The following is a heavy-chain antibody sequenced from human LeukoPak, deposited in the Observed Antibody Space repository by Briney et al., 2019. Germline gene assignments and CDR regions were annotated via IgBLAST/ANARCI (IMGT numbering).Heavy chain of an antibody. D-gene: IGHD2-15*01. V-gene: IGHV3-23*01. Sequence: GGSLRLSCAASGFTFSNYGMSWVRQAPGKGLEWVSAISATGSTTYYADSVKGRFTISRDNSKNTLYLQMNSLRAEDTAIYYCAKNGDRGAYCSGCSCYPYYYYYIDVWGKGTTVTISS. CDR3: AKNGDRGAYCSGCSCYPYYYYYIDV. CDR1: GFTFSNYG. CDR2: ISATGSTT. J-gene: IGHJ6*03.